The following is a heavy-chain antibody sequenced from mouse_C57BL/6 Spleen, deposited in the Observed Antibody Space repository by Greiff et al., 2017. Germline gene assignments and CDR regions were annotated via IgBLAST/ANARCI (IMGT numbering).Heavy chain of an antibody. CDR1: GYTFTSYW. D-gene: IGHD1-1*01. J-gene: IGHJ3*01. CDR3: ARGAYYGSSWFAY. V-gene: IGHV1-61*01. Sequence: QVQLQQPGAELVRPGSSVKLSCKASGYTFTSYWMDWVKQRPGQGLEWIGNIYPSDSETHYNQKFKDKATLTVDKSSSTAYMQLSSLTSEDSAVYYCARGAYYGSSWFAYWGQGTLGTVSA. CDR2: IYPSDSET.